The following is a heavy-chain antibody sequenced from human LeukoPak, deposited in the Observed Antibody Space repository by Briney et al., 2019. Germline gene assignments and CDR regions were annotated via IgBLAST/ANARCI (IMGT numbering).Heavy chain of an antibody. D-gene: IGHD3-10*01. CDR2: VRYDGGNK. CDR3: AQGSHYYGSGSHRRGHYFDY. J-gene: IGHJ4*02. Sequence: GGSLRLSCAASGFTFRTYGMHWVRQAPGKGLEWVAVVRYDGGNKHYADSVKGRFTISRDNSKNTLYLQMNSLRDEDTAVYYCAQGSHYYGSGSHRRGHYFDYWGQGTLVTVSS. V-gene: IGHV3-30*02. CDR1: GFTFRTYG.